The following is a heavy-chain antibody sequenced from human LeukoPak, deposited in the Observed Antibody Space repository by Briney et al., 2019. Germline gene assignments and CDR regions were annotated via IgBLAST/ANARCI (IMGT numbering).Heavy chain of an antibody. CDR3: ARHPDQDCGGNSVWFDP. CDR2: IDPSDSYT. CDR1: GYSFTSYW. J-gene: IGHJ5*02. V-gene: IGHV5-10-1*01. D-gene: IGHD4-23*01. Sequence: GESLKISCKGSGYSFTSYWISWVRQMPGKGLEWMGRIDPSDSYTNYSPSFQGHVTISADKSISTAYLQWSSLKASDTAMYYCARHPDQDCGGNSVWFDPWGQGTLVTVSS.